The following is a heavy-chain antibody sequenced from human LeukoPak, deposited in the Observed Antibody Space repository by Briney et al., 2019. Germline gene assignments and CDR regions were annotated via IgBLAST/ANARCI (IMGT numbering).Heavy chain of an antibody. D-gene: IGHD2-2*01. CDR1: GGSISSGSYY. Sequence: SETLSLTCTVSGGSISSGSYYWSWLRQPAGKGLEWIGRIYTSGSTNYNPSLKSRVTISVDTSKNQFSLKLSSVTAADTAVYYCARDSYRSSTSCTIAAIDYWGQGTLVTVSS. J-gene: IGHJ4*02. CDR2: IYTSGST. CDR3: ARDSYRSSTSCTIAAIDY. V-gene: IGHV4-61*02.